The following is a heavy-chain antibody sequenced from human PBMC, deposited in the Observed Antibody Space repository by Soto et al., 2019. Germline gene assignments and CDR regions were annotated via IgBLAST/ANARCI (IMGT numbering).Heavy chain of an antibody. Sequence: SVTVSCTASGFTFTSSAVQWVRQARGQRLEWIGWIVVGSGNTNYAQKLQGRVTMTTDTSTSTAYMELRSLRSDDTAVYYCARDVDIVATIINYGMDVWGQGTTVTVSS. V-gene: IGHV1-58*01. CDR2: IVVGSGNT. CDR3: ARDVDIVATIINYGMDV. CDR1: GFTFTSSA. J-gene: IGHJ6*02. D-gene: IGHD5-12*01.